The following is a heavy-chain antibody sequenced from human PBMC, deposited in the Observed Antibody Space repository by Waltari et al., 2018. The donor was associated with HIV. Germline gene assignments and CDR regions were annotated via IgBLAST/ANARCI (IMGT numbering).Heavy chain of an antibody. V-gene: IGHV1-3*01. CDR3: ASEQYSSDWYDNH. CDR1: GITLSTYA. D-gene: IGHD6-19*01. J-gene: IGHJ5*02. Sequence: QVQLVQSGAEVNKPGASVKVSCKASGITLSTYARHWVRQAPGQRLEWMGWIHVGNGNSDYSQKFQGRVTITRDKSASTAYMELSGLRSEDTAVYYCASEQYSSDWYDNHWGQGTLVTVSS. CDR2: IHVGNGNS.